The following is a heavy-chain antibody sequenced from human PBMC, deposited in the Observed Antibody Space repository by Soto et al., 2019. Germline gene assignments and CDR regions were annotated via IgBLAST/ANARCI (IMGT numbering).Heavy chain of an antibody. CDR2: IIPVFGTT. V-gene: IGHV1-69*01. J-gene: IGHJ4*02. Sequence: QVHLVQSGAEVKKAGSSVKVSCKAPGGTFKNNGISWVRQAPGQGLEWMGGIIPVFGTTNYAQKFQGRLTIPADDFTSTVYMELSRLRYEDTAVYYCARENGVAVATILYYCDYWGPGTLVTVSS. CDR3: ARENGVAVATILYYCDY. D-gene: IGHD5-12*01. CDR1: GGTFKNNG.